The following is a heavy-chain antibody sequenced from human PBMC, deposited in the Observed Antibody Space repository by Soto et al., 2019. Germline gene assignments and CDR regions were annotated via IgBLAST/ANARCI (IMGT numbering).Heavy chain of an antibody. CDR2: ISWNSGDI. Sequence: PGGSLRLSCAASGFTFDDYAMHWVRLAPGKCLEWVSGISWNSGDIYYADSVKGRFTISRDNAKNSLYLQMNSLRPDDTAMYYCAKDAIHVLLGYTYGAGGMDVWGQGXTVTVYS. V-gene: IGHV3-9*01. J-gene: IGHJ6*02. D-gene: IGHD5-18*01. CDR1: GFTFDDYA. CDR3: AKDAIHVLLGYTYGAGGMDV.